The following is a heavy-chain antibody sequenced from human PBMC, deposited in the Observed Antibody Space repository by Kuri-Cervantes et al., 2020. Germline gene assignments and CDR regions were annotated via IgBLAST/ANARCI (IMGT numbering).Heavy chain of an antibody. CDR1: GGSISSGGYY. Sequence: LRLSCTVSGGSISSGGYYWSWIRQPPGKGLEWIGYIYYSGSTYYNPSLKSRVTISVDTSKNQFSLKLSSVTAADTAVYYCARGNSFDYWGQGTLVTVSS. V-gene: IGHV4-30-4*01. J-gene: IGHJ4*02. CDR3: ARGNSFDY. CDR2: IYYSGST.